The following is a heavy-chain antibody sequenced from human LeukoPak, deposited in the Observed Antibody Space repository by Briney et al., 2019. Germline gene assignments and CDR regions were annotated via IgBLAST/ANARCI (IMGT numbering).Heavy chain of an antibody. CDR1: GYSISGGYY. D-gene: IGHD5-12*01. CDR2: IYHSGST. Sequence: SETLSLTCTVSGYSISGGYYWGWIRQPPGKGLEWIGSIYHSGSTYYNPSLKSRVTISVDTSKNQFSLKLSSVTAADTAVYYCARVRLTKLYYFDYWGQGTLVTVSS. J-gene: IGHJ4*02. CDR3: ARVRLTKLYYFDY. V-gene: IGHV4-38-2*02.